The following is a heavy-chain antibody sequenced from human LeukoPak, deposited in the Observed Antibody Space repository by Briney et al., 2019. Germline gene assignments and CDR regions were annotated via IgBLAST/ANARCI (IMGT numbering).Heavy chain of an antibody. D-gene: IGHD1-26*01. CDR1: GFNFNTWW. V-gene: IGHV3-7*01. CDR2: IKEDGSEK. CDR3: ARAGRAPNS. Sequence: GGSLRLSCAASGFNFNTWWMTWVRQAPGKGLEWVANIKEDGSEKYCVDSVKGRLTISRDNARKSLFLQMNSLRADDTAVYYCARAGRAPNSWGQGTLVTVSS. J-gene: IGHJ4*02.